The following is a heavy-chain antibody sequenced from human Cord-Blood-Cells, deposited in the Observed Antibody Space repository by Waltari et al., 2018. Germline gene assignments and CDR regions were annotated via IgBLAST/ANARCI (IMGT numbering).Heavy chain of an antibody. CDR2: ISGSGGST. Sequence: EVQLLESGGGLVQPGGSLRLSCAASGFTFSSYAMSWVRLAPGKGLEWVSAISGSGGSTYYADSVKGRFTISRDNSKNTLYLQMNSLRAEDTAVYYCAKGSDWGTLKYYFDYWGQGTLVTVSS. V-gene: IGHV3-23*01. CDR3: AKGSDWGTLKYYFDY. D-gene: IGHD3-16*01. J-gene: IGHJ4*02. CDR1: GFTFSSYA.